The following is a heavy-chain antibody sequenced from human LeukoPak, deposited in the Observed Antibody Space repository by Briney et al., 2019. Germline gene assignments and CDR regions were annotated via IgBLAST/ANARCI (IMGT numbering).Heavy chain of an antibody. D-gene: IGHD3-16*01. V-gene: IGHV3-23*01. J-gene: IGHJ4*02. CDR3: ARASWVSTADAVR. CDR2: MKGTGET. Sequence: PGGSLRLSCAASGFTFSSYAMSWVRQAPARGLEWLSSMKGTGETFYADSVRGRCTLFRDGSRNTVYLRLNNLRVEDTAVYYCARASWVSTADAVRWGQGTVVTVSS. CDR1: GFTFSSYA.